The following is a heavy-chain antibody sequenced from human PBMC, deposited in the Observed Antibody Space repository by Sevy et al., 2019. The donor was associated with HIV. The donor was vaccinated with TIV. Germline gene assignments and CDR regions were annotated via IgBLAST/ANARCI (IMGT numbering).Heavy chain of an antibody. CDR3: ARDESFSLIVVDLDY. CDR2: ISAYNGNT. J-gene: IGHJ4*02. D-gene: IGHD3-22*01. Sequence: ASVKVSCKASGYTFTNYGITWVRQAPGQGLEWMGWISAYNGNTNYAQKCQDRVTMTTDTATSTAYMGLRSLRSDDTSVYYCARDESFSLIVVDLDYWGQGTLVTVSS. V-gene: IGHV1-18*01. CDR1: GYTFTNYG.